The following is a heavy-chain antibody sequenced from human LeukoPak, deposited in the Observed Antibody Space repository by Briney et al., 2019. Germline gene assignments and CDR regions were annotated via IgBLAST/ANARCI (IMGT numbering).Heavy chain of an antibody. D-gene: IGHD6-19*01. CDR2: IYSGGST. CDR3: ARDTIAVAGTFFHY. V-gene: IGHV3-66*01. J-gene: IGHJ4*02. CDR1: GFTVSGNY. Sequence: PGGSLRLSCAASGFTVSGNYMSWVRQAPGKGLEWVSVIYSGGSTYYADSVKGRFTISRDNSRNMLYLQMNSLRAEDTAVYYCARDTIAVAGTFFHYWGQGTLVTVSS.